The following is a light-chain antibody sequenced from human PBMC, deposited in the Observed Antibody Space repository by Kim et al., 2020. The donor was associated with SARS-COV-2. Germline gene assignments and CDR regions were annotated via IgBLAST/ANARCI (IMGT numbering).Light chain of an antibody. CDR2: WAS. CDR1: QSVLYSSNNKNN. V-gene: IGKV4-1*01. Sequence: RATIHCKSSQSVLYSSNNKNNLAWYQQKPGQPPKLLIYWASTRESGVPDRFSGSGSGTDFTLTISSLQAEDVAVYYCQQYYSTPYTFGQGTKLEI. CDR3: QQYYSTPYT. J-gene: IGKJ2*01.